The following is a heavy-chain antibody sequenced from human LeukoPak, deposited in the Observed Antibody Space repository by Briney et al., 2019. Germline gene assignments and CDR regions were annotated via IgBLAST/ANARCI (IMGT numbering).Heavy chain of an antibody. J-gene: IGHJ4*02. CDR2: ISSSSSYI. CDR3: ARLYDGSAYHADHFDY. CDR1: GFTFNTYN. D-gene: IGHD3-22*01. Sequence: GGSLRLSCAASGFTFNTYNMNWVRQAPGKGLEWVSSISSSSSYIYYADSVKGRFTISRDNAKNSLYLQMNSLRAEDTAVYYCARLYDGSAYHADHFDYWGQGTLVIVSS. V-gene: IGHV3-21*01.